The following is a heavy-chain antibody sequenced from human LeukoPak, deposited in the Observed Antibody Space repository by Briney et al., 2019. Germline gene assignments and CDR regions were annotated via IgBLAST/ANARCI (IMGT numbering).Heavy chain of an antibody. CDR3: AKAVLGYSAGGP. Sequence: GGSLRLSCAASGFTFSSYGVHWVRQAPGKGLEWVAFIRYDGSNKYYADSVKGRFTISRDNSKNTLYLQMNSLRAEDTAVYYCAKAVLGYSAGGPWGQGTLVTVSS. CDR1: GFTFSSYG. V-gene: IGHV3-30*02. D-gene: IGHD2-15*01. J-gene: IGHJ5*02. CDR2: IRYDGSNK.